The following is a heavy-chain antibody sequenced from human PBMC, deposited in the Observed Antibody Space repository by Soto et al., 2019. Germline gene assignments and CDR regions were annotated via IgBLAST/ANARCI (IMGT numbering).Heavy chain of an antibody. V-gene: IGHV4-30-2*01. CDR3: ANERSSGSSFDY. Sequence: SETLSLTCAVSGGSISSGGYFWSWIRQPPGKGLEWIGYIYHSGSTYYNPSLKSRVSISVDRSKNQFSLKLSSVTAEDTAVFYCANERSSGSSFDYWGQGTLVTVSS. CDR2: IYHSGST. CDR1: GGSISSGGYF. D-gene: IGHD6-19*01. J-gene: IGHJ4*02.